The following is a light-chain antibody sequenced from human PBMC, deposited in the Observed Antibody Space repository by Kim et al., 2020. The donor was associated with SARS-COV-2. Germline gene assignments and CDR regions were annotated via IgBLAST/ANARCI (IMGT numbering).Light chain of an antibody. J-gene: IGKJ2*02. V-gene: IGKV1-5*01. Sequence: GDRVTTACRASQSISSWLAWYQQKPGKAPTLLIYDASTLESGVPSRFSGSGSGTEFTLTISSLQPDDFATYYCQQYNSYRTFGQGTKLEI. CDR3: QQYNSYRT. CDR2: DAS. CDR1: QSISSW.